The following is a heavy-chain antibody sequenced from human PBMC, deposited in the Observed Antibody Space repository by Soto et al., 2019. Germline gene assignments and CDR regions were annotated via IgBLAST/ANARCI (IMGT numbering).Heavy chain of an antibody. Sequence: GASVKVSCKASGYTFTSYGISWVRQAPGQGLEWMGWISAYNGNTNYAQKLQGRVTMTTDTSTSTAYMELRSLRSDDTAVYYCARVNTYYDFWSGYYNSGTTWGVLGYFDYWGQGTLVTVSS. CDR3: ARVNTYYDFWSGYYNSGTTWGVLGYFDY. J-gene: IGHJ4*02. V-gene: IGHV1-18*01. CDR2: ISAYNGNT. D-gene: IGHD3-3*01. CDR1: GYTFTSYG.